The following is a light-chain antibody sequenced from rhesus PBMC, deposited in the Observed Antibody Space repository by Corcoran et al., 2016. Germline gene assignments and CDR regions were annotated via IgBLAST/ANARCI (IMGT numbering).Light chain of an antibody. CDR2: EVS. CDR1: QSLVHSNGKTY. Sequence: DVVMTQSPLFLSITPGQPASISCRSSQSLVHSNGKTYLSWYQQKSGQPPRRLVYEVSKRDAGVPERFSGSGAGTDFTLKISRVEAEDAGIYYCGQGTNIPFTFGPGTKLEIK. CDR3: GQGTNIPFT. J-gene: IGKJ3*01. V-gene: IGKV2-65*01.